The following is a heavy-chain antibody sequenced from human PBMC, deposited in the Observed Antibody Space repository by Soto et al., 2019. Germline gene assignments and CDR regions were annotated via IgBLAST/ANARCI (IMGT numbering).Heavy chain of an antibody. J-gene: IGHJ6*02. D-gene: IGHD2-21*02. V-gene: IGHV3-48*02. Sequence: EVQLVESGGGLEQPGGSLRLSCAASGFTFSSYSMNWVRQAPGKGLEWVSYISSSSTTIYYADSVKGRFTISRDNAKNSLNLQMNSLRDEDTAVYYCPRASVCGCDCYTLYRYYYYYGRDVWGQGTTVSVSS. CDR2: ISSSSTTI. CDR1: GFTFSSYS. CDR3: PRASVCGCDCYTLYRYYYYYGRDV.